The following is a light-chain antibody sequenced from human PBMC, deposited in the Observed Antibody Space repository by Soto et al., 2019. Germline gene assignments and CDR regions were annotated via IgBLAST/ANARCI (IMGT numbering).Light chain of an antibody. J-gene: IGLJ2*01. V-gene: IGLV1-44*01. CDR2: RSN. CDR3: AAWDDSLNGPV. Sequence: QSVLTQPPSASGTPGQRVAISCSGSSSNIGNNSVSWYQHLPGTAPKLLIYRSNQRPSGVSDRFSGSKSGTSASLAISGLQSEDEADYYCAAWDDSLNGPVFGGGTKLTVL. CDR1: SSNIGNNS.